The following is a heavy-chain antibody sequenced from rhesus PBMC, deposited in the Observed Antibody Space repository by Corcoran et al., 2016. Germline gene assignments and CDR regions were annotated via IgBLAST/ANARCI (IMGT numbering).Heavy chain of an antibody. D-gene: IGHD6-13*01. J-gene: IGHJ4*01. CDR2: IYGSSGNT. CDR3: ARGGSWSFDS. V-gene: IGHV4S7*01. CDR1: GGSVSSGYG. Sequence: QVQLQESGPGLVKPSETLSLTCAVSGGSVSSGYGWSWIRQPPGKGLEWIGYIYGSSGNTYYNPSLKSRVTISKYTSKNQFSLKLSSVTAADTAVYYCARGGSWSFDSWGQGVLVTVSS.